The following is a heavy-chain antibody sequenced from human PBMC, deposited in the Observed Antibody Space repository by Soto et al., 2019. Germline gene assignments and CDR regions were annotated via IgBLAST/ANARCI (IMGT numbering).Heavy chain of an antibody. CDR3: ARATKAVAGTFHYYYYGMDG. CDR1: GYTFTGYY. Sequence: ASVKVSCKASGYTFTGYYMHWVRQAPGQGLEWKRWINPNSGGTNYAQKFQGWVTMTRDTSISTAYMELSRLRSDDTAVYYCARATKAVAGTFHYYYYGMDGWGQGTTVTVSS. CDR2: INPNSGGT. V-gene: IGHV1-2*04. J-gene: IGHJ6*02. D-gene: IGHD6-19*01.